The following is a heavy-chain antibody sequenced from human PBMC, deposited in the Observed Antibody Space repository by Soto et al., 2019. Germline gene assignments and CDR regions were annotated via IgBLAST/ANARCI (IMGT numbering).Heavy chain of an antibody. CDR3: AKDFLRMATRMTTRYYYYYGMDV. CDR2: ISYDGSNK. CDR1: GFTFSSYG. Sequence: QVQLVESGGGVVQPGRSLRLSCAASGFTFSSYGMHWVRQAPGKGLEWVAVISYDGSNKYYADSVKGRFTISRDNSQNTLYLQMNSLRAEDTAVYYCAKDFLRMATRMTTRYYYYYGMDVWGQGTTVTVSS. J-gene: IGHJ6*02. D-gene: IGHD5-12*01. V-gene: IGHV3-30*18.